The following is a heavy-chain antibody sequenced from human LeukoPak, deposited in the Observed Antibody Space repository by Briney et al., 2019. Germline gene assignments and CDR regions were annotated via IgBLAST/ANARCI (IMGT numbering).Heavy chain of an antibody. CDR1: GDTFSSYA. Sequence: SSVKVSCKASGDTFSSYAISWVQQAPGQGLEWIGGIIPIFGTANYAQKFQGRVTITADESTSTAYMELSSLRSEGTAVYYCARARYCSSTSCHSGLYWGQGTLVTVSS. CDR3: ARARYCSSTSCHSGLY. J-gene: IGHJ4*02. D-gene: IGHD2-2*01. CDR2: IIPIFGTA. V-gene: IGHV1-69*13.